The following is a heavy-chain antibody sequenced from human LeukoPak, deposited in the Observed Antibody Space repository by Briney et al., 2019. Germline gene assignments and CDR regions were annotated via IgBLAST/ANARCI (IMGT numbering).Heavy chain of an antibody. CDR2: IYYSGST. J-gene: IGHJ4*02. CDR1: GGSISSGDYY. V-gene: IGHV4-30-4*08. CDR3: ARLGYDILTCHDY. Sequence: SETLSLTCTVSGGSISSGDYYWSWIRQPPGKGLEWIGYIYYSGSTYYNPSLKSRVTISVDTSKNQFSLKLSSVTAADTAVYYCARLGYDILTCHDYWGQGTLVTVSS. D-gene: IGHD3-9*01.